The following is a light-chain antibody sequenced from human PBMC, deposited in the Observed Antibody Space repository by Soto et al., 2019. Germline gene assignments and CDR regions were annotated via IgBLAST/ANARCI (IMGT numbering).Light chain of an antibody. CDR1: QGIGND. Sequence: DIQMTQSRSSLSASVGDRVTITCRASQGIGNDLGWYQQKPEKAPKRLIYAASSLQSGVPSRFSGSGSGTEFTLTISSLQPEDFATYYCLQHNSYPLTFGGGTKVEIK. CDR2: AAS. J-gene: IGKJ4*01. CDR3: LQHNSYPLT. V-gene: IGKV1-17*01.